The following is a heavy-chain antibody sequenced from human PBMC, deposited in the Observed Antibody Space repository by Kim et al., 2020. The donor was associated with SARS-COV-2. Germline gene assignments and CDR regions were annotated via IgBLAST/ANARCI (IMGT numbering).Heavy chain of an antibody. CDR3: ARRGYSSSWYYFDY. D-gene: IGHD6-13*01. V-gene: IGHV4-39*01. CDR2: IYYSGST. J-gene: IGHJ4*02. CDR1: GGSISSSSYY. Sequence: SETLSLTCTVSGGSISSSSYYWGWIRQPPGKGLEWIGSIYYSGSTYYNPSLKSRVTISVDTSKNQFSLKLSSVTAADTAVYYCARRGYSSSWYYFDYWGQGTLVTVSS.